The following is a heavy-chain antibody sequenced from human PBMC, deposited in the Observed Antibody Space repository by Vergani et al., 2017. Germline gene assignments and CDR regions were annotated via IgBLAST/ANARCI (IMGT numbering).Heavy chain of an antibody. D-gene: IGHD6-6*01. Sequence: QVQLVESGGGVVQPGRSLRLSCAASGFTFSSYAMHWVRQAPGKGLEWEAVISYDGSNKYYADSVKGRFTISRDNSKNTLYLEMNSLRAEDTSVYYCARDGSSSQSFYYYYYMDVWGKGTTVTVSS. V-gene: IGHV3-30*01. CDR3: ARDGSSSQSFYYYYYMDV. J-gene: IGHJ6*03. CDR2: ISYDGSNK. CDR1: GFTFSSYA.